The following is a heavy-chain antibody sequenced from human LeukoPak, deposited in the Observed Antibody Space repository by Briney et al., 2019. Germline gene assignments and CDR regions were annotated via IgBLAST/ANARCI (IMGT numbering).Heavy chain of an antibody. Sequence: GGTLTLTCAACGLTFISYGLHWVRQAPGKGLEWVGVIWYDGSKKYYAGSVKGRFIIFRDNSKITLYLQMNSLRAEDTAVYYCARESDTLGDYWGQGTLVTVSS. V-gene: IGHV3-33*01. CDR1: GLTFISYG. CDR2: IWYDGSKK. D-gene: IGHD3-16*01. CDR3: ARESDTLGDY. J-gene: IGHJ4*02.